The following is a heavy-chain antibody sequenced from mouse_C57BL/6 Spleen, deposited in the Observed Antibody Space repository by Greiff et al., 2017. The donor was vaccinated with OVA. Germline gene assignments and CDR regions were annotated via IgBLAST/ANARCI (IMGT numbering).Heavy chain of an antibody. V-gene: IGHV1-78*01. CDR3: AITPYYYGSSYPLAY. D-gene: IGHD1-1*01. J-gene: IGHJ3*01. Sequence: VQLKESDAELVKPGASVKISCKASGYTFTDHTIHWVKQRPVQGLEWIGYIYPKAGSTTYNEKFKGKATLTADKSSSTAYMQLNSLTSEYAAVYFCAITPYYYGSSYPLAYWGQGTLVTVSS. CDR1: GYTFTDHT. CDR2: IYPKAGST.